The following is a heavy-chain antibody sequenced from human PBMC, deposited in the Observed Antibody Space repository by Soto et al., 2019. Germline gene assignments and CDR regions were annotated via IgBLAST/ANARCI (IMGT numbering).Heavy chain of an antibody. V-gene: IGHV3-21*02. Sequence: EVQLVESGGGLVKPGGSLRLSCAASGFTFSDHSMNWVRQAPGKGLEWVSSISTTSRYIYYADSMAGRFTISRDNAKNSLYLQINSLRGEDTAVYYCAAGTDTAMEQGADYWGQGTLVTVSS. J-gene: IGHJ4*02. D-gene: IGHD5-18*01. CDR2: ISTTSRYI. CDR1: GFTFSDHS. CDR3: AAGTDTAMEQGADY.